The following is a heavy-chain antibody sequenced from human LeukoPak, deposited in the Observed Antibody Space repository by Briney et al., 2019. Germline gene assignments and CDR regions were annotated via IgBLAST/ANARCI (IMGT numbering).Heavy chain of an antibody. CDR2: ISSSGSTI. Sequence: GGSLRLSCAASGFTFSSYEMNWVPQAPGKGLEWVSYISSSGSTIYYADSVKGRFTISRDNAKNSLYLQMNSLRAEDTAVYYCAELGITVIGGVWGKGPTVTISS. CDR1: GFTFSSYE. V-gene: IGHV3-48*03. CDR3: AELGITVIGGV. D-gene: IGHD3-10*02. J-gene: IGHJ6*04.